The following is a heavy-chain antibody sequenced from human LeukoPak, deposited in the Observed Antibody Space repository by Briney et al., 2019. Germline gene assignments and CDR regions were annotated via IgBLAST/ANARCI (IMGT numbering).Heavy chain of an antibody. CDR2: ISYDGAKK. CDR1: GFTFSSYA. J-gene: IGHJ4*02. V-gene: IGHV3-30-3*01. D-gene: IGHD2-21*01. Sequence: GGSLRLSCAASGFTFSSYAMSWVRQAPGKGLEWVAAISYDGAKKYYGDSVEGRFTVSRDNSNNTLYLQMNSLRADDTAVYYCARDRLDVVRSYFDYWGQGTLVTVSS. CDR3: ARDRLDVVRSYFDY.